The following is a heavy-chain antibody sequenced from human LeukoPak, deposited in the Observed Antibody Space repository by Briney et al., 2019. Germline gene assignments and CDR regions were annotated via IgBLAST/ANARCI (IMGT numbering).Heavy chain of an antibody. V-gene: IGHV3-23*01. CDR1: GFTFSSYA. CDR3: AKVRSSGSYYFDY. J-gene: IGHJ4*02. CDR2: ISGSGLST. D-gene: IGHD3-10*01. Sequence: GGSLRLSCAASGFTFSSYAMTWVRQAPGKGLEWVSAISGSGLSTFYADSVKGRFTISRDNSKNTLYLQTNSLRAEDTAVYYCAKVRSSGSYYFDYWGQGTLVTVSS.